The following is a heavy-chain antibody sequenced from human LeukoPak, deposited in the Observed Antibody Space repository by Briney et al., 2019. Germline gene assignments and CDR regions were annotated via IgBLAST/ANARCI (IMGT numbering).Heavy chain of an antibody. Sequence: GGSPRLSCVTPGFTFSIFAMSWVRQAPGKGLEWVSGIGGSGDTTYDADSVKGRFTISRDNSKNTLYLQMNSLRAEDTAVYYCAKGPITMIVVVAFDYWGQGTLVTVSS. V-gene: IGHV3-23*01. CDR3: AKGPITMIVVVAFDY. J-gene: IGHJ4*02. CDR1: GFTFSIFA. D-gene: IGHD3-22*01. CDR2: IGGSGDTT.